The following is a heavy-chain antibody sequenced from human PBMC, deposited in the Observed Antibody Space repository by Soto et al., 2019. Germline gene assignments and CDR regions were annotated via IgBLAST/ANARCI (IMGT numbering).Heavy chain of an antibody. V-gene: IGHV1-8*01. D-gene: IGHD1-1*01. J-gene: IGHJ4*02. CDR2: VSPDHGNA. Sequence: ASVKVSCTDSGGTFTDYDINWVRQAPGQGLEWMGWVSPDHGNAGYAQHFQGRLTLTTNTSINTAYMELNSLTSEDTAVYYCEVTTGSWGQGTMVTVSS. CDR1: GGTFTDYD. CDR3: EVTTGS.